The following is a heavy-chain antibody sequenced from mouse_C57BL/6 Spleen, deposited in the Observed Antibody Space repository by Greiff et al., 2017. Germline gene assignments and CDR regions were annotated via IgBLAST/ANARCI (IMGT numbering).Heavy chain of an antibody. J-gene: IGHJ1*03. V-gene: IGHV1-81*01. CDR3: SRDGEGYPWDFDV. CDR1: GYTFTSYG. D-gene: IGHD2-3*01. Sequence: QVQLKQSGAELARPGASVKLSCKASGYTFTSYGISWVKQRTGQGLEWIGEIYPRSGTTYSNEKFKGRATLTADKYSSTAYMELRSLPSEDSACYFWSRDGEGYPWDFDVGGTGTTVTVSS. CDR2: IYPRSGTT.